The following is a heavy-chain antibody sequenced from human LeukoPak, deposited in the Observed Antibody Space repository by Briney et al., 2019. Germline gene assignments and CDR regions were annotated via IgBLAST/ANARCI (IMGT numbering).Heavy chain of an antibody. Sequence: GGSLRLSCAASGFTFSSYSMNWVRQAPGKGLEWVSSISSSSSYIYYADSVKGRFTISRDNAKNSLYLQMNSLRAEDTAVYYCAGATWELPGYWGQGTLVTVSS. CDR2: ISSSSSYI. V-gene: IGHV3-21*01. CDR1: GFTFSSYS. CDR3: AGATWELPGY. J-gene: IGHJ4*02. D-gene: IGHD1-26*01.